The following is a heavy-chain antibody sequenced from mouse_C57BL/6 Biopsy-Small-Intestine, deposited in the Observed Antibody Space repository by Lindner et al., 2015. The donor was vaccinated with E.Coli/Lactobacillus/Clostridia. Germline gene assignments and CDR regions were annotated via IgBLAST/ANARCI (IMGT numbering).Heavy chain of an antibody. Sequence: VQLQESGAELVRPGTSVKVSCKASGYAFTNYLIEWVKQRPGHGLEWIGEIFPGSGSTNYNEKFKGKATFTADTSSNTAYMQLSSLTTEDSAIYYCARPSIGTDYWGQGTTLTVSS. D-gene: IGHD4-1*02. CDR1: GYAFTNYL. J-gene: IGHJ2*01. CDR2: IFPGSGST. CDR3: ARPSIGTDY. V-gene: IGHV1-54*02.